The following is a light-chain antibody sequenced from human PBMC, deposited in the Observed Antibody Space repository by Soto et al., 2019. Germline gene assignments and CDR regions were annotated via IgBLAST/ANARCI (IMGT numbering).Light chain of an antibody. CDR2: GAS. Sequence: EMVMTQSPATLSVSPGESATLSCRASQSVDGYLAWYQQKPGQAPRLLIYGASTRATGVPARFRGSGSGTEFTLTISSLQSEDSAVYYCQQYHKWPPITFGQGTRL. CDR1: QSVDGY. V-gene: IGKV3-15*01. J-gene: IGKJ5*01. CDR3: QQYHKWPPIT.